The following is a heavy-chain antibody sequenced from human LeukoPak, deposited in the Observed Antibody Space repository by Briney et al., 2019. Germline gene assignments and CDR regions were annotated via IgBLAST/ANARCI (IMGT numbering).Heavy chain of an antibody. V-gene: IGHV1-2*02. CDR3: ARGYYDSSDFEYFRH. Sequence: ASVKVSCRASGYSFTGYYIHWVRQAPRQGLEWMAWINPNSGDTNFAQKFQGRVTMTRDTSISTVYMELSRLRSDDTAVFFCARGYYDSSDFEYFRHWGQGTLVTVSS. CDR2: INPNSGDT. J-gene: IGHJ1*01. CDR1: GYSFTGYY. D-gene: IGHD3-22*01.